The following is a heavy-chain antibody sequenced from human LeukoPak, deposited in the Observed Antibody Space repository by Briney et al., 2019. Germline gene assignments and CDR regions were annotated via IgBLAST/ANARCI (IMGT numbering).Heavy chain of an antibody. Sequence: LSLTCAVYGGSFSGYYMSWIRQAPGKGLEWVSYISSSGSTIYYADSVKGRFTISRDNAKNSLYLQMNSLRAEDTAVYYCASSPIQQYWGQGTLVTVSS. V-gene: IGHV3-11*01. J-gene: IGHJ4*02. CDR1: GGSFSGYY. CDR2: ISSSGSTI. D-gene: IGHD1-1*01. CDR3: ASSPIQQY.